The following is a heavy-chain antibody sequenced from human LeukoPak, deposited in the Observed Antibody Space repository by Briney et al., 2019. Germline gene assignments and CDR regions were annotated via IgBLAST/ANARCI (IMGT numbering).Heavy chain of an antibody. CDR2: ISSSSSYI. Sequence: GGSLRLSCAASGFTFSSYSINWVRQAPGKGLEWVSSISSSSSYIYYADSVKGRFTISRDNAKNSLYLQMNSLRAEDTAVYYCARVFGLARLGAFDIWGQGTMVTVSS. V-gene: IGHV3-21*01. CDR3: ARVFGLARLGAFDI. J-gene: IGHJ3*02. CDR1: GFTFSSYS. D-gene: IGHD3-16*01.